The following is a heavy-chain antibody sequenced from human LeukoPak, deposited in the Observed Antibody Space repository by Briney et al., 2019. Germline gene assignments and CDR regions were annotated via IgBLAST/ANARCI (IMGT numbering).Heavy chain of an antibody. Sequence: ASVTVSCTTSGYTFTDYYIHWVRQAPGQGLEWMAWINPTGGDTNYAQKFQGRVTLTRDTSLNTFYMELNGLTSDDAAVYFCARDGKHSGQFDFWGQGTLATVSS. J-gene: IGHJ4*02. V-gene: IGHV1-2*02. D-gene: IGHD2-8*02. CDR3: ARDGKHSGQFDF. CDR2: INPTGGDT. CDR1: GYTFTDYY.